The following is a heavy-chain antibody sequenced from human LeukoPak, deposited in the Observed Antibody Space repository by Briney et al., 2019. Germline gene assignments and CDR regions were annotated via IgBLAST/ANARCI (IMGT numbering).Heavy chain of an antibody. CDR1: GGTFSSYA. CDR2: IIPILDIA. D-gene: IGHD3-9*01. CDR3: ARGDILTGYYNSVDY. J-gene: IGHJ4*02. V-gene: IGHV1-69*04. Sequence: SVKVSCKASGGTFSSYAISWVQQAPGQGLDGMGRIIPILDIANYAQKFQGRVTITADKSTSTAYMELSSLRSEDTAVYYCARGDILTGYYNSVDYWGQGTLVTVSS.